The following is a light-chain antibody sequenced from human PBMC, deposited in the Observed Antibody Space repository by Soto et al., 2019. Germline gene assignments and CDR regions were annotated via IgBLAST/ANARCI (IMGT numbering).Light chain of an antibody. J-gene: IGKJ5*01. CDR1: QSFRGL. Sequence: EIVLKQSPATLSLSPGERATLSCRASQSFRGLLAWYQQKPGQAPRLLIYDAYNRATGIPPRFSGSGSGTDFTLTISSLEPEDSAVYYCQQRHMWPITFGQGTLLEIK. CDR3: QQRHMWPIT. V-gene: IGKV3-11*01. CDR2: DAY.